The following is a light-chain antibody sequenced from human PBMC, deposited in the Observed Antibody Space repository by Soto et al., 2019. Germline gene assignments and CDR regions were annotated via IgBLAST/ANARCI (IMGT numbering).Light chain of an antibody. CDR1: QSVSSSY. CDR3: QQRSNWPPF. Sequence: EIVLTQSPATLSLSPWERATLSCRASQSVSSSYLAWYQQKPGQAPRLLIYGASSRATGIPDRFSGSGSGTDFTLTISRLEPEDFAVYYCQQRSNWPPFFGPGTKVDIK. CDR2: GAS. V-gene: IGKV3D-20*02. J-gene: IGKJ3*01.